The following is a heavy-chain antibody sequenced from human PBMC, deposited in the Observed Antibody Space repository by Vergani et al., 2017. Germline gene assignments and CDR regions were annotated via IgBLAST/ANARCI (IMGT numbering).Heavy chain of an antibody. CDR3: ARDYMALPVRGVMMVGYNWFDP. J-gene: IGHJ5*02. CDR2: ISSSSSYI. V-gene: IGHV3-21*01. Sequence: VQLVESGGGLVKPGGSLRLSCAASGFTFSSYSMNWVRQAPGKGLEWVSSISSSSSYIYYADSVKGRFTISRDNAKNSLYLQMNSLRAEDTAVYYCARDYMALPVRGVMMVGYNWFDPWGQGTLVTVSS. CDR1: GFTFSSYS. D-gene: IGHD3-10*01.